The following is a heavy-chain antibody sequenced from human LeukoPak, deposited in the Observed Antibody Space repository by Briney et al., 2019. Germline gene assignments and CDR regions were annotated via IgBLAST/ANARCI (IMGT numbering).Heavy chain of an antibody. V-gene: IGHV1-18*01. Sequence: ASVKVSCKASGYTFTSYGISWVRQAPGQGLEWMGWISAYNGNTNYAQKLQGRVTMTTDTSTSTAYMELRSLRSDDTAVYYCARYYYGSGSYLRWFDPWGQGTLVTVSS. D-gene: IGHD3-10*01. CDR3: ARYYYGSGSYLRWFDP. CDR1: GYTFTSYG. CDR2: ISAYNGNT. J-gene: IGHJ5*02.